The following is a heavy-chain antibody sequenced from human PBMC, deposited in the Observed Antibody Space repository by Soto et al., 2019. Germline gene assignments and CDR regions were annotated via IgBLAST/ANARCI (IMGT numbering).Heavy chain of an antibody. V-gene: IGHV3-23*01. J-gene: IGHJ4*02. CDR1: GFTFGIYA. Sequence: PGGSLRLSCAASGFTFGIYAMSWVRQAPGEGLEWVSTITDTGGDTKYADSVRGRFTMSRDNSKKTLYLQMNILRVEDSALYYCPRGSTDSYPGSRIFDFWGRGTLVTVSS. CDR2: ITDTGGDT. D-gene: IGHD3-10*01. CDR3: PRGSTDSYPGSRIFDF.